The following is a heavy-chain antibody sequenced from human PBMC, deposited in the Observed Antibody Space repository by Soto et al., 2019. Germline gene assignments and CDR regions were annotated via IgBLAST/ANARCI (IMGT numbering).Heavy chain of an antibody. D-gene: IGHD2-2*01. CDR3: ARSSASSQVWETENYYYYMDV. Sequence: EVQLVESGGGLVQPGGSLRLSCAASGFTFSSDSMSWVRQAPGKGLEWVSYISGSSRTTYHAESVKGRFTTSRDNAKNSLYLEMDSLRAEDTAVYYCARSSASSQVWETENYYYYMDVWGKGTTVIVSS. CDR2: ISGSSRTT. J-gene: IGHJ6*03. CDR1: GFTFSSDS. V-gene: IGHV3-48*01.